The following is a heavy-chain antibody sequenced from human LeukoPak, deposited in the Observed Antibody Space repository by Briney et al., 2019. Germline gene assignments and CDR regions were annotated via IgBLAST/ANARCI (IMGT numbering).Heavy chain of an antibody. CDR1: GGPISIYY. D-gene: IGHD3-22*01. V-gene: IGHV4-59*13. J-gene: IGHJ3*02. CDR3: AREVVVKGDAFDI. CDR2: IYYSGST. Sequence: PSETLSLTCTVSGGPISIYYWTWIRKPPGKGLEWIGYIYYSGSTNYNPSLKSRVTISVDTSKNQFSLKLSSVTAADTAVYYCAREVVVKGDAFDIWGQGTMVTVSS.